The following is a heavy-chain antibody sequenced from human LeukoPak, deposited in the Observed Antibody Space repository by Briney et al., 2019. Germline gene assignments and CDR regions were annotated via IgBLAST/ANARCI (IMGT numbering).Heavy chain of an antibody. J-gene: IGHJ4*02. D-gene: IGHD3-10*01. V-gene: IGHV3-20*04. Sequence: GASQRLSCAASGLSFDDYGMSWARQPPRQGLEWVTGINWNGGSTGYADSVKGRFTISRDNAKNSLYLQMNSLRAEDTALYYCARGYGSVLDYWGQGTLVTVSS. CDR3: ARGYGSVLDY. CDR1: GLSFDDYG. CDR2: INWNGGST.